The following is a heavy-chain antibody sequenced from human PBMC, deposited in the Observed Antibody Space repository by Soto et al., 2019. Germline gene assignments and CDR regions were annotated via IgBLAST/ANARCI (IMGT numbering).Heavy chain of an antibody. V-gene: IGHV3-72*01. CDR2: IKHKANSYTT. Sequence: EVQLVESGGGLVQPGGSLRLSCAASGFTFSAHYMDWVRQAPGKGLEWVGRIKHKANSYTTEYAASVEGRFTISREDSPNSLYLQMNSLKTEDTAVYYCARVSLVGPSGARYFDYWGQGSQVAVSS. D-gene: IGHD1-26*01. CDR1: GFTFSAHY. J-gene: IGHJ4*02. CDR3: ARVSLVGPSGARYFDY.